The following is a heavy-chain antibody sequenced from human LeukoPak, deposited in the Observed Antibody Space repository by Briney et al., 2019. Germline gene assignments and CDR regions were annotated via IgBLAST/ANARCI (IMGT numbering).Heavy chain of an antibody. CDR3: AREESSSSLDY. CDR2: IYHSGST. J-gene: IGHJ4*02. D-gene: IGHD6-6*01. CDR1: GYSISSGYY. V-gene: IGHV4-38-2*02. Sequence: SETLSLTCTVSGYSISSGYYWGWIRQPPGKGLEWIGSIYHSGSTYYNPSLKSRVTISVDTSKNQFSLRLSSVTAADTAVYYCAREESSSSLDYWGQGTLVTVSS.